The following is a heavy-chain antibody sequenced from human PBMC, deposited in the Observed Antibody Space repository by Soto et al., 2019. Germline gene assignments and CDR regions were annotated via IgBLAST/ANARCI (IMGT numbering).Heavy chain of an antibody. CDR2: LVGSGDPI. Sequence: EVQLLESGGGLVQPGGSVRLSCAASGFNFTAYATSWVRQAPGKGLEWVSGLVGSGDPIFYAASVRGRFTVSRDNSKNTLFLQMSSLRADDTAIYYCAKDAVANNGIWEPFDMWGRGTGVTVSS. J-gene: IGHJ3*02. D-gene: IGHD2-8*01. CDR1: GFNFTAYA. CDR3: AKDAVANNGIWEPFDM. V-gene: IGHV3-23*01.